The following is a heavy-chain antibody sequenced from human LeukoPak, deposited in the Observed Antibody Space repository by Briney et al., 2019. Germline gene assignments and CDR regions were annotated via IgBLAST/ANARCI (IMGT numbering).Heavy chain of an antibody. CDR2: ISSSSTI. Sequence: GGSLRLSCAASGFTFSSYSMNWVRQAPGKGLEWASYISSSSTIYYADSVKGRFTISRDNAKNSLYLQMNSLRAEDTAVYYCARVGETAVAATPGNWGQGTLVTVSS. CDR1: GFTFSSYS. CDR3: ARVGETAVAATPGN. V-gene: IGHV3-48*04. J-gene: IGHJ4*02. D-gene: IGHD6-19*01.